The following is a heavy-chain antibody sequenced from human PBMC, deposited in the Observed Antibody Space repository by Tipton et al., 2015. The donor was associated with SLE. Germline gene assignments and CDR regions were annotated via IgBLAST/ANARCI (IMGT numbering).Heavy chain of an antibody. V-gene: IGHV4-4*08. D-gene: IGHD3-10*01. J-gene: IGHJ4*02. Sequence: TLSLTCTVSGGSISSYYWSWIRQPPGKGLEWIGYIYTSGSTYYNPSLKSRVTISVDTSKNQFSLKLSSVTAADTAVYYCARHYGSGSYSDYWGQGTLVTVSS. CDR2: IYTSGST. CDR1: GGSISSYY. CDR3: ARHYGSGSYSDY.